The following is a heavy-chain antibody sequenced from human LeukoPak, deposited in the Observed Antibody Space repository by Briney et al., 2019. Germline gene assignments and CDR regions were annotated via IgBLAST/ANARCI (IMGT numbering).Heavy chain of an antibody. J-gene: IGHJ4*02. Sequence: PGGSLRLSCAASGFTFSSYAMSWVRQAPGKGLEWVSVISGSGGSTYYADSVKGRFTISRDNSKNTLYLQMNSLRAEDTAVYYCAKAPEGGRTRFDYWGQGTLVTVSS. D-gene: IGHD1-26*01. CDR2: ISGSGGST. V-gene: IGHV3-23*01. CDR3: AKAPEGGRTRFDY. CDR1: GFTFSSYA.